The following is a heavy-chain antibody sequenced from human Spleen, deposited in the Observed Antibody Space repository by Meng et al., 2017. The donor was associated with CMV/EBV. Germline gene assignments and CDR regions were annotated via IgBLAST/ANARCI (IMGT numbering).Heavy chain of an antibody. CDR2: IITSFGTG. CDR3: ASASYGDYTWLDP. D-gene: IGHD3-3*01. CDR1: GGTITTYV. J-gene: IGHJ5*02. Sequence: KAYGGTITTYVFNWVRQAPGQGLEWMGGIITSFGTGNYAQNFQGRVTITTDESTSTAYLELSSLRSDDTAVYYCASASYGDYTWLDPWGQGTLVTVSS. V-gene: IGHV1-69*05.